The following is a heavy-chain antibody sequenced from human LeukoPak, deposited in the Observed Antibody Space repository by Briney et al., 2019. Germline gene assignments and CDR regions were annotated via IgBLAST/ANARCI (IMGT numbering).Heavy chain of an antibody. CDR1: GFTFSSYG. CDR3: ARMLGPDSSGVGY. Sequence: GGSLRLSCEASGFTFSSYGMSWVRQAPGKGLEWVSGITGSGGSTYYADSVKGRFTISRDNAKNTLYLQMNSLRAEDTAVYYCARMLGPDSSGVGYWGQGTLVTVSS. D-gene: IGHD7-27*01. CDR2: ITGSGGST. J-gene: IGHJ4*02. V-gene: IGHV3-23*01.